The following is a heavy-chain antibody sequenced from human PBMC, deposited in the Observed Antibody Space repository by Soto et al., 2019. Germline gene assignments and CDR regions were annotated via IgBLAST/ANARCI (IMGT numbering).Heavy chain of an antibody. Sequence: GASVKVSCKASGYTFTGYYMHWVRQAPGQGLEWMGWINPTSGGTNYAQKFQGWVTMTRDTSISTAYMELSRLRSDDTAVYYCARDAGQLDPYYYYGMDVWGQGTTVTVSS. D-gene: IGHD6-13*01. CDR2: INPTSGGT. CDR3: ARDAGQLDPYYYYGMDV. V-gene: IGHV1-2*04. CDR1: GYTFTGYY. J-gene: IGHJ6*02.